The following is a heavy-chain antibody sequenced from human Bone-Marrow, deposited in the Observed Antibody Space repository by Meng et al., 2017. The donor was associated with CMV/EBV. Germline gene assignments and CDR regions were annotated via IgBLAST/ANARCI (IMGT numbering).Heavy chain of an antibody. CDR1: GFTFTSSA. Sequence: SVKVSCKASGFTFTSSAVQWVRQARGQRLEWIGWIVVGSGNTNYAQKFQERVTITRDRSMSTAYMELSSLRSEDTAMYYCATSGRITIFGVVIISDYYGMDVWGQGTTVTVSS. J-gene: IGHJ6*02. CDR3: ATSGRITIFGVVIISDYYGMDV. D-gene: IGHD3-3*01. V-gene: IGHV1-58*01. CDR2: IVVGSGNT.